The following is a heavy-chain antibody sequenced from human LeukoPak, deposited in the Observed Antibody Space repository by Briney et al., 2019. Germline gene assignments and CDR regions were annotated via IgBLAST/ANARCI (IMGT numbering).Heavy chain of an antibody. J-gene: IGHJ5*02. CDR1: GGSIDRSSSY. V-gene: IGHV4-39*01. Sequence: SETLSLTCTVSGGSIDRSSSYWGWIRQPPGKGLEWIGSIYYSGNTYYNSSLKSRITISVNTTKNQVALKLSSVTAADTAVYYCARVRGPDGWFAPWGQGTLVSVSS. CDR2: IYYSGNT. CDR3: ARVRGPDGWFAP.